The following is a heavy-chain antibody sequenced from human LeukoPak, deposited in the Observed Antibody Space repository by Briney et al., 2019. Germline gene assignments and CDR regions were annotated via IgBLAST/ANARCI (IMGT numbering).Heavy chain of an antibody. D-gene: IGHD1-26*01. CDR1: GFTFSSNW. J-gene: IGHJ4*02. CDR2: ISSDGSST. CDR3: ARGRPGNYFDY. Sequence: GGSLRLSCAASGFTFSSNWTYWVRQAPGKGLVWVSYISSDGSSTNYADSVKGRFTISRDNAKNTLYVQMNSLRADDTAVYYCARGRPGNYFDYWGQGTLVTVSS. V-gene: IGHV3-74*01.